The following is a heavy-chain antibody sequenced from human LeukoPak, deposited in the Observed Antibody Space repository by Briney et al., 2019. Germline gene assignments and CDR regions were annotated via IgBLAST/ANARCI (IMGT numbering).Heavy chain of an antibody. CDR3: ARGDDDASWFVDF. D-gene: IGHD6-13*01. V-gene: IGHV4-4*02. Sequence: ASETLSLTCAVSGASISNHHWWSWVRQPPGKGLEWIGEFHHSGITNYNPSLKSRVTISVDKSKNQFSLILSSVTAADTAVYYCARGDDDASWFVDFWGQGTLVTVSS. CDR2: FHHSGIT. J-gene: IGHJ4*02. CDR1: GASISNHHW.